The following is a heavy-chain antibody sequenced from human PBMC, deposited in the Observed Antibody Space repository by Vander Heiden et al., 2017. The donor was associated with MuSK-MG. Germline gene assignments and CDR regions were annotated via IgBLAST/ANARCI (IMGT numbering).Heavy chain of an antibody. CDR3: AKGIVVVPAAIGNSLDY. CDR2: ISGSGGST. CDR1: GFTFSSYA. J-gene: IGHJ4*02. V-gene: IGHV3-23*01. D-gene: IGHD2-2*01. Sequence: EVQLLESGGGLVQPGGSLRLSCAASGFTFSSYAMSWVRQAPGKGLVWVSAISGSGGSTYYPDSVKGRFTISRDNSKNTLYLQMNSLRAEDTAVYYCAKGIVVVPAAIGNSLDYWCQGTLVTVSS.